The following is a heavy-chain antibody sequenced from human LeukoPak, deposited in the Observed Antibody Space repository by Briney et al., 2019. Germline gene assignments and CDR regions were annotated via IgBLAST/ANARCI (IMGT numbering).Heavy chain of an antibody. CDR3: ARDVATISNSFDP. CDR2: INQDGSEK. CDR1: GFTFSSYW. Sequence: PGGSLRLSCAASGFTFSSYWVSWVRQAPGKGREWVANINQDGSEKYYVDSVKGRFTISRDNAKNSLYLQMSSLRAEDTAVYYCARDVATISNSFDPWGQGTLVTVSS. J-gene: IGHJ5*02. V-gene: IGHV3-7*01. D-gene: IGHD5-24*01.